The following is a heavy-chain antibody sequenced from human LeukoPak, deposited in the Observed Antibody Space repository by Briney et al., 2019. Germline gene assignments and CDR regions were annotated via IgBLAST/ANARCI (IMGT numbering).Heavy chain of an antibody. CDR3: AKEGTVRWFDP. Sequence: SETLSLTCSVSGYSISSGYYWTFIRQPSGKGLEWIGGIYHTGHTFYNPSLKSRVTISVETSKNQFSLKLNSVTAADTAVYYCAKEGTVRWFDPWGQGTLVTVSS. CDR1: GYSISSGYY. J-gene: IGHJ5*02. D-gene: IGHD1-14*01. V-gene: IGHV4-38-2*02. CDR2: IYHTGHT.